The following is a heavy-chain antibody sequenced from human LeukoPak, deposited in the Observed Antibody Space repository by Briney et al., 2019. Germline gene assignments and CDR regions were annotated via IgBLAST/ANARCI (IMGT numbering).Heavy chain of an antibody. CDR3: AREKYSGSYGIDY. D-gene: IGHD1-26*01. CDR2: IKQDGSEK. J-gene: IGHJ4*02. V-gene: IGHV3-7*01. Sequence: GGSLRLSCAASGFTFSSYSMNWVRQAPGKGLEWVANIKQDGSEKYYVDSVKGRFTISRDNSKNTLYLQMNSLRAEDTAVYYCAREKYSGSYGIDYWGQGTLVTVSS. CDR1: GFTFSSYS.